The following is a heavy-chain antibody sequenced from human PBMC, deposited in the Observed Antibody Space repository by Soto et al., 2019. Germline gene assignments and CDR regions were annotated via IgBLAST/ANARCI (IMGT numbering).Heavy chain of an antibody. D-gene: IGHD1-26*01. V-gene: IGHV1-46*01. J-gene: IGHJ4*02. CDR1: GYTFTSYY. CDR3: ASRRVGATGFDY. CDR2: INPSGGST. Sequence: QVQLVQSGAEVKKPGASVKVSCKASGYTFTSYYMHWVRQAPGQGLEWMGIINPSGGSTSYAQKCQGRVTMTRHTSTSTVYMELSSLRSEDTAVYYCASRRVGATGFDYWGQGTLVTVSS.